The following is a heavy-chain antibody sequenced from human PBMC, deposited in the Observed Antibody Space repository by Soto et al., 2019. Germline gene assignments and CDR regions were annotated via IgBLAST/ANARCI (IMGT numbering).Heavy chain of an antibody. V-gene: IGHV3-23*01. Sequence: GGSLRLSCAASGFTFSSYAMSWVRQAPGKGLEWVSAISGRGGSTYYADSVKGRFTISRDNSKNTLYLQMNSLRAEDTAVYYCAKDYRGERGYSYDPFDYWGQGTLVTVSS. CDR1: GFTFSSYA. CDR3: AKDYRGERGYSYDPFDY. D-gene: IGHD5-18*01. CDR2: ISGRGGST. J-gene: IGHJ4*02.